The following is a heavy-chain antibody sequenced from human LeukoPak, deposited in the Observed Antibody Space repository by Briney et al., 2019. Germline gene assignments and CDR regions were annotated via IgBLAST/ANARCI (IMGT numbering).Heavy chain of an antibody. CDR1: GGSISSSSYY. CDR3: ASRVYYDFWSGFQSYY. Sequence: SETLSLTCTVYGGSISSSSYYWGWIRQPPGKGLEWIGSIYYSGSTYYNPSLKSRVTISVDTSKNQFSLKLSSVTAADTAVYYCASRVYYDFWSGFQSYYWGQGTLVTVSS. D-gene: IGHD3-3*01. V-gene: IGHV4-39*01. J-gene: IGHJ4*02. CDR2: IYYSGST.